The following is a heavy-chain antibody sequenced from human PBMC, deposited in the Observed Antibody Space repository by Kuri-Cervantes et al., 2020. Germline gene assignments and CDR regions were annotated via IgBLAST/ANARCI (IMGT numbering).Heavy chain of an antibody. CDR3: ARGLHYDFWSGYYTPYGMDV. D-gene: IGHD3-3*01. V-gene: IGHV4-59*01. CDR1: GGSFSGYY. Sequence: SETLSLTCAVYGGSFSGYYWSWIRQPPGKGLEWIGYIYYSGSTNYNPSLKSRVTISVDTSKNQFSLKLSSVTAADTAVYYCARGLHYDFWSGYYTPYGMDVWGQGTTVTVSS. J-gene: IGHJ6*02. CDR2: IYYSGST.